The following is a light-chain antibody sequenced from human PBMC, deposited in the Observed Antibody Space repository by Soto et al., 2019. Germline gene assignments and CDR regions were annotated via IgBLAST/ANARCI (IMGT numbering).Light chain of an antibody. V-gene: IGKV3-11*01. J-gene: IGKJ4*01. CDR3: QQCGNWPLT. CDR1: QGISDY. CDR2: EAS. Sequence: EVMLTQSPATLSLSLGERVTLSCRASQGISDYLAWYQQKPGQAPRLLIYEASKRATGIPARFSGSASGTDFTLTISSLEPEDFAVYYCQQCGNWPLTFGGGTKVEIK.